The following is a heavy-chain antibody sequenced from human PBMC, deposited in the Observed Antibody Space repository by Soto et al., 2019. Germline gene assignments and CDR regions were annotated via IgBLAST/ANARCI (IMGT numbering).Heavy chain of an antibody. CDR3: AKDLGGYSGYAFDY. CDR1: GFTFSSYA. J-gene: IGHJ4*02. D-gene: IGHD5-12*01. V-gene: IGHV3-23*01. Sequence: EVQLLESGGGLVQPGGSLRLSCAASGFTFSSYAMSWVRQAPGKGLEWVSAISSSGGSTYYADSVKGRFTISRDNSKNTLDLQMNSLRAEDTAVYYCAKDLGGYSGYAFDYWGQGTLVTVSS. CDR2: ISSSGGST.